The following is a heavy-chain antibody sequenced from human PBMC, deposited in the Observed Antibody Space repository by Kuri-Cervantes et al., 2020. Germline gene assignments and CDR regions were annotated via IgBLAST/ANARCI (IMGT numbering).Heavy chain of an antibody. Sequence: ASVKVSCKVSGYTLTELSMHWVRQAPGKGLEWMGGFDPEDGETIYAQKFQGRVTMTEDTSTDTAYMELSSLRSEDTAVYYCARGYFDWLSLGDAFDIWGQGTMVTVSS. CDR3: ARGYFDWLSLGDAFDI. J-gene: IGHJ3*02. CDR1: GYTLTELS. V-gene: IGHV1-24*01. CDR2: FDPEDGET. D-gene: IGHD3-9*01.